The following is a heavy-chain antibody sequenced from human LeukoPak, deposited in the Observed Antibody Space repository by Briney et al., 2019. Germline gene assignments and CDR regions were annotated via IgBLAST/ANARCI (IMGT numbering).Heavy chain of an antibody. CDR3: ARGQLGGSYRYYRDV. D-gene: IGHD1-26*01. CDR2: ISSSSSYI. J-gene: IGHJ6*03. V-gene: IGHV3-21*01. CDR1: GFTFSSYS. Sequence: GGSLRLSCAASGFTFSSYSMNWVRQAPGKGLEWVSSISSSSSYIYYADSVKGRFTISRDNAKNSLYLQMNSLRAEDTAVYYCARGQLGGSYRYYRDVWGKGTTVSVSS.